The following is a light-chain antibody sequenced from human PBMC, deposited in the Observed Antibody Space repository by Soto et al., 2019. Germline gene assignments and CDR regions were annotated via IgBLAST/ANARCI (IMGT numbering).Light chain of an antibody. CDR2: GAS. Sequence: DIQMTQSPSSLSASVGDRVTITCRASQDISTWLGWYQQKPETAPKSLIYGASSLHSGVPSRFLGSGSGTDFTLTISSLQPEDFATYYCQQYSSYPFTFGPGTKVDIK. J-gene: IGKJ3*01. CDR3: QQYSSYPFT. CDR1: QDISTW. V-gene: IGKV1D-16*01.